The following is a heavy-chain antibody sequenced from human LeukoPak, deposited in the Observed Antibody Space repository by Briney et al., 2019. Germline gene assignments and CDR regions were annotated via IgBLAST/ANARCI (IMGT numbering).Heavy chain of an antibody. CDR1: GFTFSSYD. D-gene: IGHD1-1*01. CDR3: ARGWTGTTSKPLLDP. V-gene: IGHV3-13*01. CDR2: IGTAGDT. J-gene: IGHJ5*02. Sequence: PGGSLRLSCAASGFTFSSYDMHWVRQATGKGLEWVSAIGTAGDTYYPGSVKGRFTISRENAKNSLYLQMNSLRAGDTAAYYCARGWTGTTSKPLLDPWGQGTLVTVSS.